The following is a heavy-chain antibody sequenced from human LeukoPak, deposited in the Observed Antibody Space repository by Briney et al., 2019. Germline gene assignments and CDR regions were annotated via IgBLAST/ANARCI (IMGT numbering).Heavy chain of an antibody. J-gene: IGHJ5*02. Sequence: GGSLRLSCAASGFTFSSYSMNWVRQAPGKGLEWVSYITGSSSTIYYADSVRGRFTISRDNSKNSLYLQMNSLRVEDTAVYYCAKSNWCDPWGQGTLDTVSS. CDR2: ITGSSSTI. CDR1: GFTFSSYS. V-gene: IGHV3-48*04. CDR3: AKSNWCDP.